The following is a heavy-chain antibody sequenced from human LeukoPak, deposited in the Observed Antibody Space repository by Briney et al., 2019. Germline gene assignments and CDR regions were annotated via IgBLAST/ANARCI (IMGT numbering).Heavy chain of an antibody. CDR1: GFTFSSYA. J-gene: IGHJ4*02. CDR3: AKALRGGDYYDSSGYYPDDY. CDR2: ISGSGGST. V-gene: IGHV3-23*01. Sequence: PGGSLRLSCAASGFTFSSYAMSRVRQAPGKGLEWVSAISGSGGSTYYADSVKGRFTISRDNSKNTLYLQMNSLRAEGTAVYYCAKALRGGDYYDSSGYYPDDYWGQGTLVTVSS. D-gene: IGHD3-22*01.